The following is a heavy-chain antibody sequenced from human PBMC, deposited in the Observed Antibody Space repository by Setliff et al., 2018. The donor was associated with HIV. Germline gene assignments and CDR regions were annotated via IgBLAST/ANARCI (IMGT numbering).Heavy chain of an antibody. D-gene: IGHD5-12*01. V-gene: IGHV4-34*01. CDR2: INHSGGT. CDR3: ARDPPGSGFHLDY. Sequence: KSSETLSLTCAVYGRSFSGYYWNWIRQSPGKGLEWIGEINHSGGTNYNPSLKSRVTMSIDTSKNQISLKLSSVTAADTAVYYCARDPPGSGFHLDYWGQGTPVTVSS. CDR1: GRSFSGYY. J-gene: IGHJ4*02.